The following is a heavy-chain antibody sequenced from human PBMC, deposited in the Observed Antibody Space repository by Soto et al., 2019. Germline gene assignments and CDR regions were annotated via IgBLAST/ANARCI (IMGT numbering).Heavy chain of an antibody. CDR3: ARIASAGRGWDV. CDR2: IKQDGSEK. CDR1: GFTFSSYW. D-gene: IGHD6-13*01. V-gene: IGHV3-7*01. J-gene: IGHJ6*02. Sequence: EVQLVESGGGLVQPGGSLRLSCAASGFTFSSYWMSWVRQAPVKGLEWVGNIKQDGSEKNYVDFVKGRFTISRDNAKNSLYLQMNSLRAEDTAVYYCARIASAGRGWDVWGQGTTVVDSS.